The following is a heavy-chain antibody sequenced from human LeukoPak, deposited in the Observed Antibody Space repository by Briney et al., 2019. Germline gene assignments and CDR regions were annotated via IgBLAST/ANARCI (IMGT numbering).Heavy chain of an antibody. D-gene: IGHD3-10*01. J-gene: IGHJ6*03. CDR2: IIPIFGTA. Sequence: SVKVSCKASGGTFSSYAISWVPQAPGQGLEWMGGIIPIFGTANYAQKFQGRVMITADESTSTAYMELSSLRSEDTAVYYCATGGSPRYYYYMDVWGKGTTVTVSS. V-gene: IGHV1-69*13. CDR1: GGTFSSYA. CDR3: ATGGSPRYYYYMDV.